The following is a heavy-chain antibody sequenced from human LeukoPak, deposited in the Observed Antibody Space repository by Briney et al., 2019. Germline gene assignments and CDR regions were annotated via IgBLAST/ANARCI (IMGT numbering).Heavy chain of an antibody. CDR3: SRENGAFSPFGY. V-gene: IGHV4-4*02. CDR1: GGSISNTNW. J-gene: IGHJ4*02. Sequence: PSRTLSLTCGVSGGSISNTNWXXWVRQPPGQGLEWIGEISLTGLTHYNPSLGSRVTVSLDKSTIQLSLNLTSVTAADTAVYYCSRENGAFSPFGYWGQGTLVTVLS. D-gene: IGHD2-8*01. CDR2: ISLTGLT.